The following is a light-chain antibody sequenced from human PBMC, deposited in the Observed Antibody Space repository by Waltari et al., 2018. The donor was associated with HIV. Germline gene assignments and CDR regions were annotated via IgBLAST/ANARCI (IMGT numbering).Light chain of an antibody. Sequence: DIVMIQSPDSLAVSLGERDTVTCKSSQSVLYSANNANYLAWYQQKQGQPPKLLLYWASTRESGVPDRFSGSGSGTDFTLTISSLQAEDVAVYFCQQYYSNPPTFGQGTKVEIK. J-gene: IGKJ1*01. CDR1: QSVLYSANNANY. CDR3: QQYYSNPPT. CDR2: WAS. V-gene: IGKV4-1*01.